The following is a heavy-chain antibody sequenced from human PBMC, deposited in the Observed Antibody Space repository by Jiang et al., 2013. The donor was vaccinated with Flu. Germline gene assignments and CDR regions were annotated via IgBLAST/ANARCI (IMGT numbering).Heavy chain of an antibody. Sequence: MPGKGLEWMGRIDPSDSYTNYSPSFQGHVTISADKSISTAYLQWSSLKASDTAMYYCARRNYNDAFDIWGQGTMVTVSS. V-gene: IGHV5-10-1*01. J-gene: IGHJ3*02. D-gene: IGHD1-7*01. CDR2: IDPSDSYT. CDR3: ARRNYNDAFDI.